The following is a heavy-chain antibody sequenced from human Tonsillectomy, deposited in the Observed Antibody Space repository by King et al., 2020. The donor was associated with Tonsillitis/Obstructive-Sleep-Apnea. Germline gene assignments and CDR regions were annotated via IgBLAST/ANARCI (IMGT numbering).Heavy chain of an antibody. CDR1: GGSFSGHY. CDR2: INHRGST. J-gene: IGHJ4*02. D-gene: IGHD1-20*01. CDR3: ARRHSVTVVPFDY. Sequence: VQLQQWGAGLLKPSETLSLTCAVYGGSFSGHYWSWIRQPPGKGLEWIGEINHRGSTNYNPSLKSRVTISVDTSKNQFSLNLSSVTAADTAVYYCARRHSVTVVPFDYWGQGTLVPVSS. V-gene: IGHV4-34*01.